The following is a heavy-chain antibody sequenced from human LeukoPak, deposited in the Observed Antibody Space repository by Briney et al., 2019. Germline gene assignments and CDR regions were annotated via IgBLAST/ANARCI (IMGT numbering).Heavy chain of an antibody. CDR3: ARAYYYDSSGYYDAFDI. CDR2: INHSGST. J-gene: IGHJ3*02. V-gene: IGHV4-34*01. CDR1: GVSFSGYY. D-gene: IGHD3-22*01. Sequence: SETLSLTCAVYGVSFSGYYWSWIRQPPGKGLEWLGEINHSGSTNYNPSLKSRVTISVDTSKNQFSLKLSSVTAADTAVYYCARAYYYDSSGYYDAFDIWGQGTMVTVSS.